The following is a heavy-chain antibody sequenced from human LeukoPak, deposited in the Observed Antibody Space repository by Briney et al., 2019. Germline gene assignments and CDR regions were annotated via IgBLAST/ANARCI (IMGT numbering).Heavy chain of an antibody. Sequence: GGSLRLSCAASGFTFSDYYMSWIRQAPGKGLEWVSYISSSGSTIYYADSVKGRFTISRDNAKNSLYLQMNSLRAEDTAVYYCARERGIQLWLRTSRYFDYWGQGTLVTVSS. CDR2: ISSSGSTI. D-gene: IGHD5-18*01. J-gene: IGHJ4*02. CDR1: GFTFSDYY. V-gene: IGHV3-11*04. CDR3: ARERGIQLWLRTSRYFDY.